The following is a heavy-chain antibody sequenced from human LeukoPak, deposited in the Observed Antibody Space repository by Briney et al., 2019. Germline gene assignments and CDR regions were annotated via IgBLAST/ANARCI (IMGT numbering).Heavy chain of an antibody. CDR1: GGSISSYY. Sequence: PSETLSLTCTVSGGSISSYYWSWIRQPPGKGLEWIGYIYYSGSTNYNPSLKSRVTISVDTSKNQFSLKLSSVTAADTAVYYCARDLYYYDSSGYYSTGAFDIWGQGTMVTVSS. V-gene: IGHV4-59*01. D-gene: IGHD3-22*01. J-gene: IGHJ3*02. CDR2: IYYSGST. CDR3: ARDLYYYDSSGYYSTGAFDI.